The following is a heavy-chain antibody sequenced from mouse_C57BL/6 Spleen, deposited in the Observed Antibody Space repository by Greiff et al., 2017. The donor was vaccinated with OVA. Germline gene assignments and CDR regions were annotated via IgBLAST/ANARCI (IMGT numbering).Heavy chain of an antibody. D-gene: IGHD1-1*01. V-gene: IGHV1-82*01. CDR2: IYPGDGDT. J-gene: IGHJ4*01. CDR3: ARAVVEEGYYAMDY. Sequence: VQRVESGPELVKPGASVKISCKASGYAFSSSWMNWVKQRPGKGLEWIGRIYPGDGDTNYNGKLKGKATLTADKSSSTAYMQLSSLTSEDSAVYFCARAVVEEGYYAMDYWGQGTSVTVSS. CDR1: GYAFSSSW.